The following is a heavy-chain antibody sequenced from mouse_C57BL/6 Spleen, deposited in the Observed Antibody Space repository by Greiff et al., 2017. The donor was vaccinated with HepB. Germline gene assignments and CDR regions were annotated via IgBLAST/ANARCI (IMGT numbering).Heavy chain of an antibody. Sequence: QVQLKESGAELVRPGTSVKMSCKASGYTFTNYWIGWAKQRPGHGLEWIGDIYPGGGYTNYNEKFKGKATLTADKSSSTAYMQFSSLTSEDSAIYYCARRPYYGSYAMDYWGQGTSVTVSS. CDR3: ARRPYYGSYAMDY. CDR2: IYPGGGYT. V-gene: IGHV1-63*01. J-gene: IGHJ4*01. CDR1: GYTFTNYW. D-gene: IGHD1-1*02.